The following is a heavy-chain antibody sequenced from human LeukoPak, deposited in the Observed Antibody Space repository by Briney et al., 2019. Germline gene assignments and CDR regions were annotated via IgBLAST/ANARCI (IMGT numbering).Heavy chain of an antibody. Sequence: SETLSLTCAVYGGSFSGYYWSWIRQPPGKGLEWIGEINHSGSTNYNPSLKSRVTMSVDTSKNQFSLKLSSVTAADTAVYYCARVAGYCSSTSCSSVWFDPWGQGTLVTVSS. D-gene: IGHD2-2*01. CDR1: GGSFSGYY. CDR2: INHSGST. J-gene: IGHJ5*02. V-gene: IGHV4-34*01. CDR3: ARVAGYCSSTSCSSVWFDP.